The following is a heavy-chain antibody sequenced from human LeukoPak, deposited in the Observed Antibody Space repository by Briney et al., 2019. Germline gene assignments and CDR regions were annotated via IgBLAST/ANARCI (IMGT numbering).Heavy chain of an antibody. CDR1: GYTFTSYD. CDR3: ARAGYYDSSAARDYYYYYYMDV. D-gene: IGHD3-22*01. CDR2: MNPNSGNT. Sequence: ASVKVSRKASGYTFTSYDINWVRQATGQGLEWMGWMNPNSGNTGYAQKFQGRVTITRNTSISTAYMELSSLRSEDTAVYYCARAGYYDSSAARDYYYYYYMDVWGKGTTVTVSS. J-gene: IGHJ6*03. V-gene: IGHV1-8*03.